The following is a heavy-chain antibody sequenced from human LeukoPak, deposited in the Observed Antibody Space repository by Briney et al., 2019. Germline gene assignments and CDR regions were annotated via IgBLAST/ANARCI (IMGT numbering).Heavy chain of an antibody. CDR2: IRSKANSYAT. Sequence: GGSLRLSCAASGFTFSGSAMHWVRQASGKGLEWVGRIRSKANSYATAYAASVKGRFTISRDDSKNTAYLQMNSLKTEDTAVYYCARDTHYYGSGSCFDYWGQGTLVTVSS. CDR3: ARDTHYYGSGSCFDY. V-gene: IGHV3-73*01. J-gene: IGHJ4*02. CDR1: GFTFSGSA. D-gene: IGHD3-10*01.